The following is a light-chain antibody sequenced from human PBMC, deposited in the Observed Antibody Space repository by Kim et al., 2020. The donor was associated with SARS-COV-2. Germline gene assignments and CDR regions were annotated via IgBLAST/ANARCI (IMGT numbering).Light chain of an antibody. Sequence: SYELTQPPSLSVSPGQTANISCSGNTLGNKYACWYQQKPGQSPVLVIYHDDQRPSGIPERFSGSNSGDTATLTISRTQAVDEADYYCQVWDRSTVVFGGG. CDR3: QVWDRSTVV. CDR2: HDD. CDR1: TLGNKY. J-gene: IGLJ2*01. V-gene: IGLV3-1*01.